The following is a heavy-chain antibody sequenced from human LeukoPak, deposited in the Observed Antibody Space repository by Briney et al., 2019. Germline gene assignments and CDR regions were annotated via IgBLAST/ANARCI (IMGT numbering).Heavy chain of an antibody. V-gene: IGHV3-43*02. D-gene: IGHD5-24*01. Sequence: KPGGSLRLSCAASGFTFDDYAMHWVRHAPGKGLEWVSLISGDAGSTYYADSVKGRFTISRDDSKNSLYLQMNSLRTEDTAFYYCAKDIYRGLDMATRPDYWGQGTLVTVSS. CDR1: GFTFDDYA. CDR3: AKDIYRGLDMATRPDY. CDR2: ISGDAGST. J-gene: IGHJ4*02.